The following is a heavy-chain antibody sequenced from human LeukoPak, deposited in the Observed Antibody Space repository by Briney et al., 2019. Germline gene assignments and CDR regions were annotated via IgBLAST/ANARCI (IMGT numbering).Heavy chain of an antibody. J-gene: IGHJ6*02. Sequence: PGGSLRLSCAASGFTFSSYEMNWVRQAPGKGLEWVSYISSSGSTIYYADSVKGRFTISRHNSKNTLYLQMNSLRAEDTAVYYCASLKRRYYYYGMDVWGQGTTVTVSS. CDR1: GFTFSSYE. CDR3: ASLKRRYYYYGMDV. CDR2: ISSSGSTI. V-gene: IGHV3-48*03.